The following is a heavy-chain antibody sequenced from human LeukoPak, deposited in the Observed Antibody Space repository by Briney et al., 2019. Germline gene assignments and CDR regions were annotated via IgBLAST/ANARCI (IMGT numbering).Heavy chain of an antibody. CDR2: ISYDGSNK. CDR1: GFTFSSYW. V-gene: IGHV3-30*03. Sequence: GGSLRLSCAASGFTFSSYWMSWVRQAPGKGLEWVAVISYDGSNKYYADSVKGRFTISRDNSKNTLYLQMNSLRAEDTAVYYCARDGLELRFLEWFGRFDYWGQGTLVTVSS. D-gene: IGHD3-3*01. J-gene: IGHJ4*02. CDR3: ARDGLELRFLEWFGRFDY.